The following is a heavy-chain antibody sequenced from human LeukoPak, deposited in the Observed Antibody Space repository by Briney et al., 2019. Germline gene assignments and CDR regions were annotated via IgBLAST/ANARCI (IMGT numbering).Heavy chain of an antibody. CDR3: ARWYSSGCLDY. Sequence: SETLSLTCAVYGVSFSGYYWSWIRQPPGKGLEWIGEINHSGSTNYNPSLKSRVTISVDTSKNQFSLKLSSVTAADTAVYYCARWYSSGCLDYWGQGTLVTVSS. V-gene: IGHV4-34*01. CDR2: INHSGST. J-gene: IGHJ4*02. D-gene: IGHD6-19*01. CDR1: GVSFSGYY.